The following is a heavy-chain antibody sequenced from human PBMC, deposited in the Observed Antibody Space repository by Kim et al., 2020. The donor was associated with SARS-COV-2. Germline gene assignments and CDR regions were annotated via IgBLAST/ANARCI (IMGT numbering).Heavy chain of an antibody. D-gene: IGHD5-18*01. V-gene: IGHV1-69*01. CDR3: ARARGYSYGAAFDI. Sequence: AQKFQGRVTITADESTSTAYMELSSLRSEDTAVYYCARARGYSYGAAFDIWGQGTMVTVSS. J-gene: IGHJ3*02.